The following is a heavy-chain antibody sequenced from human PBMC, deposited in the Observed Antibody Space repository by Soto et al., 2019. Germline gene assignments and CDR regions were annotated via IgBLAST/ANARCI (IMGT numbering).Heavy chain of an antibody. V-gene: IGHV4-4*02. Sequence: QVQLQESGPGLVKPSGTLSLTCAVSGGSISSSNCWSWVRQPPGKGLEWIGEIYHSGSTNFNPSPXXRXXLSVDKSKNPFSLQLNSVTAADTAVYYCARVSGSYYYGMDVWGQGTTVTVSS. CDR2: IYHSGST. J-gene: IGHJ6*02. CDR3: ARVSGSYYYGMDV. CDR1: GGSISSSNC.